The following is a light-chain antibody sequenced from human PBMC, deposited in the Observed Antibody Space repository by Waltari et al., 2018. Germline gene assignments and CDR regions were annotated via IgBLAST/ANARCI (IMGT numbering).Light chain of an antibody. V-gene: IGLV2-14*04. CDR3: SSYTSSSTFVV. J-gene: IGLJ2*01. Sequence: YQQHAGKAPKLIIYDVSKRPSGVSNRFSGSKSGNTASLTISGLQAEDEADYYCSSYTSSSTFVVFGGGTKLTVL. CDR2: DVS.